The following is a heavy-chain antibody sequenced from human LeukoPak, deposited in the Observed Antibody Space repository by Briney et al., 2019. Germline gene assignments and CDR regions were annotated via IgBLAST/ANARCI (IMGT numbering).Heavy chain of an antibody. D-gene: IGHD5-18*01. CDR1: GFTFSSYS. CDR3: ARDPDTAMVKGGDY. V-gene: IGHV3-21*01. J-gene: IGHJ4*02. Sequence: GSLRLSCAASGFTFSSYSMNWVRQAPGKGLEWVSSISSSSSYIYYADSVKGRFTISRDNAKNSLYLQMNSLRAEDTAVYYCARDPDTAMVKGGDYWGQGTLVTVSS. CDR2: ISSSSSYI.